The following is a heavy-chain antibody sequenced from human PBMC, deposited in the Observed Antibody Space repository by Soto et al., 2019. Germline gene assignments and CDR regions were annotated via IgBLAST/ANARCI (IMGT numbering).Heavy chain of an antibody. Sequence: QVQLVQSGAEVKKPGASVKVSCKASGYTFTSYGISWVRQAPGQGLEWMGWISAYNGNTNYAQKLQGRVTMTTDTSTSTAYMELRSLRSDDTAVYYGARDDRVLLWFVELLTPSGYWGQGTLVAVSS. V-gene: IGHV1-18*01. CDR2: ISAYNGNT. J-gene: IGHJ4*02. CDR1: GYTFTSYG. CDR3: ARDDRVLLWFVELLTPSGY. D-gene: IGHD3-10*01.